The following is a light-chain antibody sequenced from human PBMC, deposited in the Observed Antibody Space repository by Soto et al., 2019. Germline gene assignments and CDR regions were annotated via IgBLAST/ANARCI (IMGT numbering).Light chain of an antibody. CDR2: KAS. Sequence: DIQMTQSPSTLSGSVGDRVTSTCRASQTISSWLAWYQQKPGKAPKLLIYKASTLKSGVPSRFSGSGSGTDFTLTISSLQPEDVATYYCQKYNSAPLTFGGGTKVDIK. J-gene: IGKJ4*01. CDR3: QKYNSAPLT. CDR1: QTISSW. V-gene: IGKV1-5*03.